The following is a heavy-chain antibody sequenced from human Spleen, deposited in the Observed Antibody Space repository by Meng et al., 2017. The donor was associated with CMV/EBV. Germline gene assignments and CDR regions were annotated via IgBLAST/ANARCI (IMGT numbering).Heavy chain of an antibody. J-gene: IGHJ4*02. Sequence: SGFTFSSYAMSWVRQAPGKGLEWVSVIYSGGSSTYYADSVKGRFTISRDNSKNTLYLQMNSLRAEDTAVYYCAKERYCSSTSCLNDYWGQGTLVTVSS. CDR1: GFTFSSYA. CDR3: AKERYCSSTSCLNDY. V-gene: IGHV3-23*03. CDR2: IYSGGSST. D-gene: IGHD2-2*01.